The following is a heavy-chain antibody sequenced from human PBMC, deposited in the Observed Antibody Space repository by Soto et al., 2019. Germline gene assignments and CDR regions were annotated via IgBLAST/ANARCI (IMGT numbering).Heavy chain of an antibody. J-gene: IGHJ4*02. CDR2: SSYTGNT. CDR3: ARPDSRSWAAPFGS. D-gene: IGHD6-13*01. CDR1: GASITSGNYY. Sequence: PSETLSLTCTVSGASITSGNYYWGWIRQPPGKGLQWIGSSSYTGNTYFNPSLRSRVTISVDTSNNQFSLRLTSVTASDTAVYYCARPDSRSWAAPFGSWGQGTLVTVSS. V-gene: IGHV4-39*01.